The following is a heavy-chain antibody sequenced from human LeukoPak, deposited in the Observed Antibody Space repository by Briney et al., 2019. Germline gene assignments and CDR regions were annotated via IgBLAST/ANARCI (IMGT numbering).Heavy chain of an antibody. CDR1: GFRFTDYY. CDR2: INPNNGGT. D-gene: IGHD3-10*01. J-gene: IGHJ6*02. V-gene: IGHV1-2*02. Sequence: ASVKVSCKASGFRFTDYYIHWVRQAPGQELEWMGWINPNNGGTNYAQNFQGRVSMTRDTSINTAYMELRRLRSGDTAVYYCARDNNGSGSYFVVWGQGTRVTVSS. CDR3: ARDNNGSGSYFVV.